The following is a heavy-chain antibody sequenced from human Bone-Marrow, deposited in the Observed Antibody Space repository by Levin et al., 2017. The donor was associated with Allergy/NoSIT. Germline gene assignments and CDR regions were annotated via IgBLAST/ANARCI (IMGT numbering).Heavy chain of an antibody. Sequence: SQTLSLTCPVSGGSIRSSSYYWGWIRQPPGKGLEWIGSIYYSGSTYYNPSLKSRVTISVDTSKNQFSLKLSSVTAADTAVYYCARHPARGGGLRFLEWLQYWYFDLWGRGTLVTVSS. V-gene: IGHV4-39*01. D-gene: IGHD3-3*01. CDR3: ARHPARGGGLRFLEWLQYWYFDL. J-gene: IGHJ2*01. CDR1: GGSIRSSSYY. CDR2: IYYSGST.